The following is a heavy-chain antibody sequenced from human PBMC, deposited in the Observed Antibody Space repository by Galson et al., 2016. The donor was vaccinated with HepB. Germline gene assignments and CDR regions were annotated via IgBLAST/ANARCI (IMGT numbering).Heavy chain of an antibody. CDR3: ARVRAESYFDY. CDR2: SRNKANSYTT. J-gene: IGHJ4*02. CDR1: GFTFSDHY. V-gene: IGHV3-72*01. D-gene: IGHD4/OR15-4a*01. Sequence: SLRLSCAASGFTFSDHYMDWVRQAPGKGLGWVGRSRNKANSYTTEYAASVKGRFTISRDDSESSLYLQMNSLKTEDTAVYYCARVRAESYFDYWGQGTLVTVSS.